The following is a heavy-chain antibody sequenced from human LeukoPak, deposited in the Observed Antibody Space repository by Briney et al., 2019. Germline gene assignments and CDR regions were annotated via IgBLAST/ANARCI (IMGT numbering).Heavy chain of an antibody. V-gene: IGHV3-23*01. Sequence: GGSLRLSCAASGFTFSTYEMNWVRQAPGKGLEWVSVISGSGGNTYYADSVKGRFTISRDNSKNTLYLQMNSLRAEDTAVYYCAKENTKTPIRPGEATVTKGYFDYWGQGTLVTVSS. D-gene: IGHD4-17*01. CDR1: GFTFSTYE. CDR2: ISGSGGNT. CDR3: AKENTKTPIRPGEATVTKGYFDY. J-gene: IGHJ4*02.